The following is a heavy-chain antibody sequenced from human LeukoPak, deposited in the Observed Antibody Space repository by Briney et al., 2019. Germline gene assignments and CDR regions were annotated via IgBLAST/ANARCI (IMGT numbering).Heavy chain of an antibody. D-gene: IGHD3-16*01. CDR3: ARGGHFFDV. CDR1: GGSISSYY. CDR2: IYTTGST. Sequence: PSETLSLTCTVSGGSISSYYWSWLRQPAGKGLKCLGVIYTTGSTNYNPSLKSRVTVSRDTSKNQFSLKLTSVTAADTAVYYCARGGHFFDVWGKGTTVTVSS. J-gene: IGHJ6*03. V-gene: IGHV4-4*07.